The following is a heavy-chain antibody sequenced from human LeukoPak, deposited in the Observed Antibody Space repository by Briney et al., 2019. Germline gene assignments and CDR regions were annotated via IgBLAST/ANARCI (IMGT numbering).Heavy chain of an antibody. CDR3: AKDHLGQVGATEGCFDY. CDR2: ISGSGGST. V-gene: IGHV3-23*01. D-gene: IGHD1-26*01. CDR1: GFTFSSYA. Sequence: GGSLRLSCAASGFTFSSYAMSWVRQAPGKGLEWVSAISGSGGSTYYADSVKGRFTISRDNSKNTLYLQMNSLRAEDTAVYYCAKDHLGQVGATEGCFDYWGQGTLVTVSS. J-gene: IGHJ4*02.